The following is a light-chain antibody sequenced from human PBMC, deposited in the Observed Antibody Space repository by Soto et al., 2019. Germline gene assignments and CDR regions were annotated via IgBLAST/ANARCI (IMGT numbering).Light chain of an antibody. CDR1: QNVSNW. J-gene: IGKJ2*01. V-gene: IGKV1-5*03. Sequence: DVGMTQSPSTLPTSIGDRVTINCRASQNVSNWLAWYQQKPGKAPKLLIYKASRLKSGVPSRFSASGSGTDFTLTINSRQSDDFATYFCQQYSKESTFGQGTKLEIK. CDR3: QQYSKEST. CDR2: KAS.